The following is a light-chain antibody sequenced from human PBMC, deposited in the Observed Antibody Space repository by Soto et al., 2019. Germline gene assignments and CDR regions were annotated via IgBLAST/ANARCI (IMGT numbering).Light chain of an antibody. J-gene: IGKJ1*01. CDR2: AAS. Sequence: EIVLTQSPGPLSLCPGERAPLSCRASQSVSSSHLAWYQHKPGQAPRLLIYAASSRGTGSPDRFSGGGSGTDFTLTISRLEPEDFAVYYCQQYGSSPKTFGQGTKVDIK. CDR1: QSVSSSH. CDR3: QQYGSSPKT. V-gene: IGKV3-20*01.